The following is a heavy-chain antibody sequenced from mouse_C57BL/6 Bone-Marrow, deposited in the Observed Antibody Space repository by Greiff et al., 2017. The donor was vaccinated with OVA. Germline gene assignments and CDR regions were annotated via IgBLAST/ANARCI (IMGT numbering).Heavy chain of an antibody. CDR3: TRRRDGYYVLFDY. Sequence: VQLQQSGAELVRPGASVTLSCKASGYTFTDYEMHWVKQTPVHGLEWIGDIDPETGGTAYNQKFQGKAILTADKSSRTASMALRSLTSEDSAVYYGTRRRDGYYVLFDYWGQGTTRTVSS. CDR1: GYTFTDYE. V-gene: IGHV1-15*01. D-gene: IGHD2-3*01. CDR2: IDPETGGT. J-gene: IGHJ2*01.